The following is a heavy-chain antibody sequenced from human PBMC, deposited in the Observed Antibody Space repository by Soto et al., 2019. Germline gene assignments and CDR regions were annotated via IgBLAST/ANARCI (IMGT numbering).Heavy chain of an antibody. D-gene: IGHD5-18*01. J-gene: IGHJ6*02. V-gene: IGHV3-53*02. Sequence: EVQLVETGGGLIQPGGSLNLSCAASGLAVTSNYMSWVRQAPGKGLEWVSIVYSSGTTYYADSVKGRFTFSRDKSKNTIYLQMRNLRAEDTAVYYCARVDTYDYYYSMDVWGQGTTVTVSS. CDR2: VYSSGTT. CDR3: ARVDTYDYYYSMDV. CDR1: GLAVTSNY.